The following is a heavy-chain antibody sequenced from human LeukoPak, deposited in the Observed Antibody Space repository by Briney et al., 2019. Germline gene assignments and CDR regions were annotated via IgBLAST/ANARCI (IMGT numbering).Heavy chain of an antibody. D-gene: IGHD6-6*01. Sequence: SETLSLTCTVSGGSISSYYWTWIRQPPGKGLEWIGYIYYCGSTNYNPSLKSRVTISVDTSKNQFSLNLRSVTAADTAVYYCASCDSSSSRTFDYWGQGTLVTVSS. CDR2: IYYCGST. V-gene: IGHV4-59*08. J-gene: IGHJ4*02. CDR3: ASCDSSSSRTFDY. CDR1: GGSISSYY.